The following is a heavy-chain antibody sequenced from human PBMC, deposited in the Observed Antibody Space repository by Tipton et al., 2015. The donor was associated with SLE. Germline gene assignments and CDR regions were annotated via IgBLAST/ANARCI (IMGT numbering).Heavy chain of an antibody. CDR3: ARESGWYYFDY. CDR1: GFTFSSYVM. CDR2: IYHSGST. V-gene: IGHV4-4*02. D-gene: IGHD6-19*01. Sequence: SLRLSCAASGFTFSSYVMSWVRQAPGKGLEWIGEIYHSGSTNYNPPLKSRVTISVDTSKNQFSLKLSSVTAADTAVYYCARESGWYYFDYWGQGTLVTVSS. J-gene: IGHJ4*02.